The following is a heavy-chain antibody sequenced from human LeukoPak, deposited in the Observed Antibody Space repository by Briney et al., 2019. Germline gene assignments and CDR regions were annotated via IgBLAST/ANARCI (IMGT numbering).Heavy chain of an antibody. CDR1: GGSISSSNW. CDR3: ARARRAVAGPFDY. D-gene: IGHD6-19*01. J-gene: IGHJ4*02. Sequence: SETLSLTCAVSGGSISSSNWWSRVRQPPGKGLEWIGEIYHSGSTNYNPSLKSRVTISVDKSKNQFSLKLSSVTAADTAVYYCARARRAVAGPFDYWGQGTLVTVSS. CDR2: IYHSGST. V-gene: IGHV4-4*02.